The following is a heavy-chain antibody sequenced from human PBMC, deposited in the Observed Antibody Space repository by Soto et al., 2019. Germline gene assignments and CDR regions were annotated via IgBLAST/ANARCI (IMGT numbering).Heavy chain of an antibody. Sequence: EVQLLESGGGLVQPGGSLRHSCAVSGFTFSSYVMSWVRQAPGKGLEWVSAISGSGGSTYYADSVKGRFTISRDNSKNTLYLQMNSLRADDTAVYYCAKVGYYDSSGHNWFDPWGQGTLVTVSS. CDR1: GFTFSSYV. J-gene: IGHJ5*02. V-gene: IGHV3-23*01. CDR3: AKVGYYDSSGHNWFDP. CDR2: ISGSGGST. D-gene: IGHD3-22*01.